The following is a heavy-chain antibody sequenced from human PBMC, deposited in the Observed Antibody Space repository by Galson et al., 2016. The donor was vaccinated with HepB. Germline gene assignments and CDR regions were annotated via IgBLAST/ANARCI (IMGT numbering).Heavy chain of an antibody. D-gene: IGHD3-10*01. Sequence: SLRLSCAASGFTFSSYALTWVRQAPGKGLEWVAVISFDGSNKYYAASVKGRFTISRDNSKNTVFLQMNSLRPEDTAGFYCARDMARGRYYYYGMDVWGQGTAVTVSS. J-gene: IGHJ6*02. CDR3: ARDMARGRYYYYGMDV. CDR1: GFTFSSYA. V-gene: IGHV3-30-3*01. CDR2: ISFDGSNK.